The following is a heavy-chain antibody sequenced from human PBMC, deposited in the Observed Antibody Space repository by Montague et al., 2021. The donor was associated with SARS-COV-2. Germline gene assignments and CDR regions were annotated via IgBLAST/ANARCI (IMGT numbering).Heavy chain of an antibody. CDR3: ARDLGVLAFDI. CDR1: GFTFSSYA. D-gene: IGHD3-16*01. Sequence: LRLSCAASGFTFSSYAMHWVRQAPGKGLEWVAVISYDGSNKYYADSVKGRFTISRDNSKNTLYLQMNSLRAEDTAVYYCARDLGVLAFDIWGQGTMVTVSS. J-gene: IGHJ3*02. V-gene: IGHV3-30*04. CDR2: ISYDGSNK.